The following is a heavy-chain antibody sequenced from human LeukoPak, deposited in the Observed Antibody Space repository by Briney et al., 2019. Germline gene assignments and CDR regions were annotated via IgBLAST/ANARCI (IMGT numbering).Heavy chain of an antibody. V-gene: IGHV1-8*01. D-gene: IGHD3-22*01. CDR2: MDGNSGKT. Sequence: GASVKVSCKTSGYTFTSYDINWVRQATGQGLEWMGGMDGNSGKTAYAQKFLGRVTITRNTSISTAYMELSSLRSEDTAVYYCARLYYYASSGYDALDIWGKGTMVTVSS. CDR1: GYTFTSYD. J-gene: IGHJ3*02. CDR3: ARLYYYASSGYDALDI.